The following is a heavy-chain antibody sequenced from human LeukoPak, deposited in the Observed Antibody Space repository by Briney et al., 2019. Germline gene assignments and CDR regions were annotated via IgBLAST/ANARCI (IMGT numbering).Heavy chain of an antibody. CDR3: ARGDSSSAPAFDI. D-gene: IGHD6-13*01. Sequence: SVKVSCKASGGTFSSYAISWVRQAPGQGLEWMGGIIPIFGTANYAQKFQGRVTITADESTSTAYMELSSLRSEDTAVYYCARGDSSSAPAFDIWGQGTMVTVSS. V-gene: IGHV1-69*01. CDR1: GGTFSSYA. J-gene: IGHJ3*02. CDR2: IIPIFGTA.